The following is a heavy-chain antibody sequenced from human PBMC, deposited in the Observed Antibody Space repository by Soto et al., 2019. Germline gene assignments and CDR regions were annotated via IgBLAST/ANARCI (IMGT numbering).Heavy chain of an antibody. CDR2: IKQDGSEK. CDR3: ERMSHGGNPADAFDI. CDR1: GFTFSSYW. D-gene: IGHD2-15*01. J-gene: IGHJ3*02. Sequence: GRSLRLSCAASGFTFSSYWMSWVRQAPGKGLEWVANIKQDGSEKYYVDSVKGRFTISRDNAKNSLYLQMNSLRAQDTASYYWERMSHGGNPADAFDIWGLGAMVTVSS. V-gene: IGHV3-7*03.